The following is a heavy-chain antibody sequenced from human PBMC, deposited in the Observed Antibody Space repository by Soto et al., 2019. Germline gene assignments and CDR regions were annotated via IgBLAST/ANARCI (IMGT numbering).Heavy chain of an antibody. CDR2: FDPEDGET. J-gene: IGHJ6*02. Sequence: ASVKVSCKVSGYTLTELSMHWVRQAPGKGLEWMGGFDPEDGETIYAQKFQGRVTMTEDTSTDTAYMELSSLRSEDTAVYYCARDEERDRDLHCTSIRCSYGMDVWGQGTTVTVSS. CDR3: ARDEERDRDLHCTSIRCSYGMDV. V-gene: IGHV1-24*01. D-gene: IGHD2-2*01. CDR1: GYTLTELS.